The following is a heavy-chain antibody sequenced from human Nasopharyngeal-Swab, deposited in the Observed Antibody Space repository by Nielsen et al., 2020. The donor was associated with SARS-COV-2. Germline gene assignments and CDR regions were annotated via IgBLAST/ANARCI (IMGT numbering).Heavy chain of an antibody. J-gene: IGHJ6*02. V-gene: IGHV3-9*01. CDR2: INWDSITI. D-gene: IGHD3-3*01. Sequence: GGSLRLSCVASGFTFDDYAMHWVRQAPGKGLEWVSSINWDSITIGYADSVKGRFTVSRDNAKNSLYLQMTSLRAEDTAFYYCAKDMGESGDYIIRLDYYYAMDIWGQGTTVTVSS. CDR3: AKDMGESGDYIIRLDYYYAMDI. CDR1: GFTFDDYA.